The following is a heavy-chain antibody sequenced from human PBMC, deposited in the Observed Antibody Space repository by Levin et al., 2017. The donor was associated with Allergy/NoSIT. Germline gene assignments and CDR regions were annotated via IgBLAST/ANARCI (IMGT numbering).Heavy chain of an antibody. Sequence: NTGGSLRLSCKVSGYTLTELSMHWVRQAPGKGLEWMGGFDPEDGETIYAQKFQGRVTMTEDTSTDTAYMELSSLRSEGTAVYYCATGAPVAGTPFDYWGQGPLVTVSS. CDR2: FDPEDGET. CDR3: ATGAPVAGTPFDY. CDR1: GYTLTELS. V-gene: IGHV1-24*01. J-gene: IGHJ4*02. D-gene: IGHD6-19*01.